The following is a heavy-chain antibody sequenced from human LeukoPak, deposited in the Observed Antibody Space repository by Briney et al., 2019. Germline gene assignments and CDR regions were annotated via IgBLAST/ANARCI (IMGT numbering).Heavy chain of an antibody. Sequence: VGSLRLSCEASGFTSSSYAMTSVRQAPGKGLGWGSDISVSAGTIFYADSAKGRFTISRDNSKNTLYLQMNSLRAEDTAVYYCAKDRRTYYYDSSTAFDIWGQGTMVTVSS. V-gene: IGHV3-23*01. CDR2: ISVSAGTI. CDR1: GFTSSSYA. J-gene: IGHJ3*02. D-gene: IGHD3-22*01. CDR3: AKDRRTYYYDSSTAFDI.